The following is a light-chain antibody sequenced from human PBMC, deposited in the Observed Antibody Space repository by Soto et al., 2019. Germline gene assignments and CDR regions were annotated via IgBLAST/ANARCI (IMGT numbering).Light chain of an antibody. CDR3: QQYKTYPRA. CDR2: ASL. Sequence: EIQMTQSPSVVSASLGDTVTITCRANGDISNFLAWFQQKPGKAPKSLIFASLTLQPGVPSRFSARGSGTDFTLSITGLQSEDFATYYCQQYKTYPRAFGQGTRVE. CDR1: GDISNF. V-gene: IGKV1-16*01. J-gene: IGKJ1*01.